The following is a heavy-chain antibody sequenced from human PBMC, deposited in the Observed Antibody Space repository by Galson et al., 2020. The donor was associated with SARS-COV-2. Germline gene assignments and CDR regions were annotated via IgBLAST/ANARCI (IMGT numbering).Heavy chain of an antibody. D-gene: IGHD3-10*01. CDR1: GFTFDDYG. CDR3: AIPGAIYYGLGSYYNARFMDV. J-gene: IGHJ6*03. Sequence: GESLKISCAASGFTFDDYGMSWVRQAPGKGLEWVSGINWNGGSTGYADSVKGRFTISRDNAKNSLYLQMNSLRAEDTALYHCAIPGAIYYGLGSYYNARFMDVWGKGTTVTVSS. V-gene: IGHV3-20*01. CDR2: INWNGGST.